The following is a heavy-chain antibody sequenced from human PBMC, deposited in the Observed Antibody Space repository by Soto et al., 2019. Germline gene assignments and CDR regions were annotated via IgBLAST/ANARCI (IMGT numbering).Heavy chain of an antibody. D-gene: IGHD3-10*02. CDR2: IFYSGST. CDR3: ASMLGGPGLSFDS. CDR1: GGSISSYY. V-gene: IGHV4-59*01. J-gene: IGHJ4*02. Sequence: QVQLQESGPGLVKPSETLSLTCTVSGGSISSYYWSWIRQPPGKGLEWIGFIFYSGSTSYNPSLKSRVTISVDTSENQFSLKLSSVTAADAAVYYCASMLGGPGLSFDSWGQGTLVAVSS.